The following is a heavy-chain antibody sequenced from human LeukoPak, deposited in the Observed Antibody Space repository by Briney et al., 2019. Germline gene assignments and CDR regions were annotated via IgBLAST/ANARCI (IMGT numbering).Heavy chain of an antibody. CDR2: ISPSGDIT. Sequence: GGSLRLSCAASGFIFSSHGMNWVRQAPGKGLEWVSGISPSGDITYYADSVKGRFTISRDNSKNTLYLQMNSLRPEDTAVYYCAKDNGSGSYTFGTPYYYMDVWGKGTTVTISS. J-gene: IGHJ6*03. CDR1: GFIFSSHG. CDR3: AKDNGSGSYTFGTPYYYMDV. D-gene: IGHD3-10*01. V-gene: IGHV3-23*01.